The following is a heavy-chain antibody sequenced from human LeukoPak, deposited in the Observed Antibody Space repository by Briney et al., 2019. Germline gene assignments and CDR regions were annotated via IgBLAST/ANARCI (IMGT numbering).Heavy chain of an antibody. CDR3: ARALRAVNAFDI. D-gene: IGHD3-10*01. Sequence: SETLSLTCTVSGASFSSSSYFWGWIRQAPGKGLEWIGNIYYNGSTYYRPSLKSRVTRSVDTSKNQFSLKLSSVTAADTAVYYCARALRAVNAFDIWGGGTMVTVSS. V-gene: IGHV4-39*07. CDR2: IYYNGST. CDR1: GASFSSSSYF. J-gene: IGHJ3*02.